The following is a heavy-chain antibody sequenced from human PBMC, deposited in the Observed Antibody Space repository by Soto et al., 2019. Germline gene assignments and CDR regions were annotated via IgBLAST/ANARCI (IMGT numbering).Heavy chain of an antibody. CDR3: AREVVEVVETTSLWFDP. V-gene: IGHV1-8*01. J-gene: IGHJ5*02. CDR2: MNTNTNST. Sequence: QVQLVQSGAEAQRPGASVKVSCKASGYTFTTHDIHWVRQAPGQGLEWMGWMNTNTNSTDCAQKFQGRVTLTWNTSISTAYLELRRLKFDDTAVYYCAREVVEVVETTSLWFDPWGQGTLVTVSS. D-gene: IGHD2-15*01. CDR1: GYTFTTHD.